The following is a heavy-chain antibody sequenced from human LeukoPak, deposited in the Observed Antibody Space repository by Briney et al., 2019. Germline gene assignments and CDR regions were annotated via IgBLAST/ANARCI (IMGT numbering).Heavy chain of an antibody. V-gene: IGHV1-2*06. D-gene: IGHD3-22*01. Sequence: EASVKVSCKASGYTFTGYYMHWVRQAPGQGLEWMGRINPNSGGTNYAQKFQGRVTMTRDTSTSTVYMELSSLRSEDTAVYYCARDLGDSSGYYTFGYWGQGTLVTVSS. CDR2: INPNSGGT. J-gene: IGHJ4*02. CDR3: ARDLGDSSGYYTFGY. CDR1: GYTFTGYY.